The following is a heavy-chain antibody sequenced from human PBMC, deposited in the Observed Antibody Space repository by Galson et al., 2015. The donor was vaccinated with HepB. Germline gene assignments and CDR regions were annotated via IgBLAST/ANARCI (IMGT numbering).Heavy chain of an antibody. V-gene: IGHV1-69*13. D-gene: IGHD1-1*01. CDR2: FVPIFGTT. CDR1: GGTFSSYA. J-gene: IGHJ6*02. CDR3: ARDSQVRTGTRGYKGFYYFAMDV. Sequence: SVKVSCKASGGTFSSYAVSWVRQAPGHGLEWMGGFVPIFGTTDYAQNFQGRLTFTADGSTNTVYMELNSLRSEGTAVYFCARDSQVRTGTRGYKGFYYFAMDVWGQGTTVTVSS.